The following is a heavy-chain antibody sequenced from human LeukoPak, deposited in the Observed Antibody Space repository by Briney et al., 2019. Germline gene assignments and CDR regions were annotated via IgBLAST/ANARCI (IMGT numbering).Heavy chain of an antibody. V-gene: IGHV4-39*01. Sequence: PSETLSLTCTVSGGSITGRTFFWGWIRQPPGKGLEWIGSVFNDGMTYYNPSLTGRVAISLNTSKNQFSLIVTSVTAADTALYYCARHGHRLEYRSPGVDSWGQGTLVTVSS. CDR2: VFNDGMT. CDR1: GGSITGRTFF. J-gene: IGHJ4*02. D-gene: IGHD6-6*01. CDR3: ARHGHRLEYRSPGVDS.